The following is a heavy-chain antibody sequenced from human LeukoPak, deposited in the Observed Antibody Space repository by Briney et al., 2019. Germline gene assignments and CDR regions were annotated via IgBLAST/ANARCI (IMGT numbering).Heavy chain of an antibody. J-gene: IGHJ4*02. V-gene: IGHV3-74*01. CDR3: ARGQYYYDSSGYYFH. CDR1: GFTFSSYW. CDR2: INSDGSST. Sequence: GGSLILSCAASGFTFSSYWMHWVRQAPGKGLVWVSRINSDGSSTSYADSVKGRFTISRDNAKNTLYLQMNSLRAEDTAVYYCARGQYYYDSSGYYFHWGQGTLVTVSS. D-gene: IGHD3-22*01.